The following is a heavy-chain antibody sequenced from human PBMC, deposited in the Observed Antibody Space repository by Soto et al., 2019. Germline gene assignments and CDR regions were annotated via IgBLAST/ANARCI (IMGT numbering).Heavy chain of an antibody. CDR1: GFTFSSYA. CDR3: AKDSGVGRERWLHPRGRCCFDY. Sequence: PGGSLRLSCAASGFTFSSYAMSWVRQAPGEGLEWVSAISGSGGSTYYADSVKGRFTISRDNSKNTLYLQMNSLRAEDTAVYYCAKDSGVGRERWLHPRGRCCFDYWGQGPLVTVSS. V-gene: IGHV3-23*01. J-gene: IGHJ4*02. D-gene: IGHD5-12*01. CDR2: ISGSGGST.